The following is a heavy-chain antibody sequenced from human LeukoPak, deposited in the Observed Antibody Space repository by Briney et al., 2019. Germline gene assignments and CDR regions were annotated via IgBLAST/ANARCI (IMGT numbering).Heavy chain of an antibody. CDR3: ARTPGGYCSSTSCYSAWFDP. D-gene: IGHD2-2*02. CDR2: ISAYNGNT. CDR1: GYTFTGYG. J-gene: IGHJ5*02. V-gene: IGHV1-18*01. Sequence: ASVKVSCKASGYTFTGYGISWVRQAPGKGLEWRGWISAYNGNTNYAQKLQGRVTMTTDTSTSTAYMELRSLRSDDTAVYYCARTPGGYCSSTSCYSAWFDPWGQGTLVTVSS.